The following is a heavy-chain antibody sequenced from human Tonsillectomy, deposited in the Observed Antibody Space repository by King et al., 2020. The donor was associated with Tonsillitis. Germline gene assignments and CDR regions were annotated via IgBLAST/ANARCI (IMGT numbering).Heavy chain of an antibody. CDR3: ARDAAVAAPGDFDY. Sequence: VQLVESGAEVKKPGASVKVSCKASGYTFTNYGISWVRQAPGQGLEWMGWISAYNGNTNYAQKLQGRVTMTTDTSTSTAYMQLRSLRSDDTAGYYCARDAAVAAPGDFDYWGQGSLVTVSS. CDR1: GYTFTNYG. V-gene: IGHV1-18*04. D-gene: IGHD6-19*01. J-gene: IGHJ4*02. CDR2: ISAYNGNT.